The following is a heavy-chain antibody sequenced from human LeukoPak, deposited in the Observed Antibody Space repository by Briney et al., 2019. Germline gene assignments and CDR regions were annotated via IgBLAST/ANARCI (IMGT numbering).Heavy chain of an antibody. V-gene: IGHV1-46*01. Sequence: GASVKVSCKASGYTFTRHYMHWVRQASGQGLEWMGMINPSGGYTTYAQKFQGRVTMTRDTSTSTVYMELSSLRSEDTAVYYCAKALTDYSHYPSDYYYYMDVWGKGTTVTVSS. CDR2: INPSGGYT. J-gene: IGHJ6*03. CDR3: AKALTDYSHYPSDYYYYMDV. D-gene: IGHD4-11*01. CDR1: GYTFTRHY.